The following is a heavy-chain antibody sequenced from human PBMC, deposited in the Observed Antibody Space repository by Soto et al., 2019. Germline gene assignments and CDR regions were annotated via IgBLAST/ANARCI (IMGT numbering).Heavy chain of an antibody. CDR1: AGTFSSYA. V-gene: IGHV1-69*13. CDR3: ATDDSSGYRPFDY. Sequence: GASVQVSWKAAAGTFSSYAISWVRQAPGQGLEWIGGIIPIFGTANHAQKFQGRVTITADESTSTAYMELSSLRSEDTAVYYCATDDSSGYRPFDYWGQGTLVTVSS. J-gene: IGHJ4*02. CDR2: IIPIFGTA. D-gene: IGHD3-22*01.